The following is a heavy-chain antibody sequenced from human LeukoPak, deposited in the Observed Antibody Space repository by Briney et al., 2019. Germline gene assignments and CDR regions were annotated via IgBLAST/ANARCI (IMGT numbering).Heavy chain of an antibody. CDR1: GFTFSSYG. J-gene: IGHJ6*03. Sequence: GGSLRLSCAASGFTFSSYGMHWVRQAPGKGLEWVAFIRYDGSNKYYADSVKGRFTISRDNSKNTLYLQMNSLGAEDTAVYYCAKVYYYGSGSYQTPYYYYYMDVWGKGTTVTVSS. D-gene: IGHD3-10*01. CDR2: IRYDGSNK. CDR3: AKVYYYGSGSYQTPYYYYYMDV. V-gene: IGHV3-30*02.